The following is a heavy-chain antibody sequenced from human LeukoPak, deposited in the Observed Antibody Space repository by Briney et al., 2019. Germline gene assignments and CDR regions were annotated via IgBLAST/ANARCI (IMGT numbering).Heavy chain of an antibody. V-gene: IGHV1-69*13. D-gene: IGHD3-9*01. CDR3: ARPPDYDILTGYCPFGY. Sequence: SVKVSCKASGGTFSSYAISWVRQAPGQGLEWMGGIIPIFGTANYAQKFQGRVTITADESTSTAYMELSSLRSEDTAVYYCARPPDYDILTGYCPFGYWGQGTLVTVSS. CDR2: IIPIFGTA. J-gene: IGHJ4*02. CDR1: GGTFSSYA.